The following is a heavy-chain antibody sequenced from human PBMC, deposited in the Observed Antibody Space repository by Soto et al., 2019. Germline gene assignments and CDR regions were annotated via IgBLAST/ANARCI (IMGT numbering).Heavy chain of an antibody. CDR3: ARVKRPAGYIDL. Sequence: QVQLVESGGGLVKPGGSLRLSCGASKFTFSDYYMSWIRQAPGKGLEWVSYISSGGSYTNYADSVKGRFTISRDNAKNSLYLQMNSLRDEDTAVFYCARVKRPAGYIDLWGRDTLVTVSS. V-gene: IGHV3-11*06. CDR2: ISSGGSYT. CDR1: KFTFSDYY. J-gene: IGHJ2*01.